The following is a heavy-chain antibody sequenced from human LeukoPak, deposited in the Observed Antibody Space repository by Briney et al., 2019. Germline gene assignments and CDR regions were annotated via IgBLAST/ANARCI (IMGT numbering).Heavy chain of an antibody. CDR2: INHSGST. CDR1: GGSFSGYY. Sequence: SETLSLTCAVYGGSFSGYYWSWIRQPPGKGLEWIGEINHSGSTNYNPSLKSRVTISVDTSKNQFSLRLSSVTAADTAVYCCARVGYGYNPLDAFDIWGQGTMVTVSS. CDR3: ARVGYGYNPLDAFDI. D-gene: IGHD5-24*01. V-gene: IGHV4-34*01. J-gene: IGHJ3*02.